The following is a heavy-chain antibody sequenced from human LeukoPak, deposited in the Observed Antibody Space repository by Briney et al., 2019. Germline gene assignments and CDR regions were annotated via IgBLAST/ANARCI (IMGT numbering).Heavy chain of an antibody. CDR3: ARESFVVVAATRIPDAFDI. Sequence: KPSETLSLTCTVSGGSISSSSYYWGWIRQPPGKGLEWIGSIYYSGSTYYNPSLKSRVTISVDTSKNQFSLKLSSVTAADTAVYYCARESFVVVAATRIPDAFDIWGQGTMVTVSS. V-gene: IGHV4-39*07. CDR1: GGSISSSSYY. D-gene: IGHD2-15*01. CDR2: IYYSGST. J-gene: IGHJ3*02.